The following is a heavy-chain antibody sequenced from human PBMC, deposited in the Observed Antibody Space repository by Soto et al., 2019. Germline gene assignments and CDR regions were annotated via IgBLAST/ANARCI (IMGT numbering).Heavy chain of an antibody. Sequence: PSETLSLTCAVYGGSFSGYYWSWIRQPPGKGLEWIGEINHSGSTNYNPSLKSRVTISVDTSKNQFSLKLSSVTAADTAVYYCARGRDGFDYWGQGTLVTVPQ. D-gene: IGHD2-8*01. CDR3: ARGRDGFDY. CDR1: GGSFSGYY. J-gene: IGHJ4*02. CDR2: INHSGST. V-gene: IGHV4-34*01.